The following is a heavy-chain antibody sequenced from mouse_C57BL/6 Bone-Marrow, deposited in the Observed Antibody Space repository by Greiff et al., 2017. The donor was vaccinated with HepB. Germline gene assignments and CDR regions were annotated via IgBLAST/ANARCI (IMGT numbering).Heavy chain of an antibody. D-gene: IGHD1-1*01. CDR1: GFTFSSYA. J-gene: IGHJ1*03. CDR2: ISSGGDYI. CDR3: TRETTVVATNWYFEV. V-gene: IGHV5-9-1*02. Sequence: EVQLVESGEGLVKPGGSLKLSCAASGFTFSSYAMSWVRQTPEKRLEWVAYISSGGDYIYYAGTVKGRFTISRDNARNTLYLQMSSLKSEDTAMYYCTRETTVVATNWYFEVWGTGTTVTVSS.